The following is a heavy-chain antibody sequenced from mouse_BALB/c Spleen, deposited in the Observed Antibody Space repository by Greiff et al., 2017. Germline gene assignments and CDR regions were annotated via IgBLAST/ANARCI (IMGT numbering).Heavy chain of an antibody. J-gene: IGHJ2*01. V-gene: IGHV3-6*02. D-gene: IGHD1-1*01. CDR1: GYSITSGYY. Sequence: DVKLQESGPGLVKPSQSLSPTCSVTGYSITSGYYWNWIRQFPGKKLEWMGYISYDGSNNYNPSLKNRISITRDTSKNQFFLKLNSVTTEDTATYDCAREPPYYCFDYWGQGTTLTVSS. CDR2: ISYDGSN. CDR3: AREPPYYCFDY.